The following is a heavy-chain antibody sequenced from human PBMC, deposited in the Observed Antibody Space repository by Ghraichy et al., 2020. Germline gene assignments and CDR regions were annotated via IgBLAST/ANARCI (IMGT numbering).Heavy chain of an antibody. D-gene: IGHD1-26*01. V-gene: IGHV3-23*01. CDR3: AKGFGFSVGASDH. CDR2: ISSSGGST. Sequence: GGSLRLSCAASGFTFSNYAMSWVRQAPGKGLEWVSSISSSGGSTYYADSVKGRFTISRDNSKNMLSLQMDSLRAEDTAVYYCAKGFGFSVGASDHWGQGTLVTVSS. CDR1: GFTFSNYA. J-gene: IGHJ4*02.